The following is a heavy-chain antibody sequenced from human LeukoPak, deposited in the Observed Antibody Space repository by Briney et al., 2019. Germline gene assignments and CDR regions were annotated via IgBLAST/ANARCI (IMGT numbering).Heavy chain of an antibody. J-gene: IGHJ4*02. CDR3: ARHGTVPAAITWDYYFDY. CDR1: GGTFSSYA. V-gene: IGHV1-69*13. Sequence: SVKVSCKASGGTFSSYAISWVRQAPGQGLEWMGGIIPIFGTENYAQKFQGRVTVTADESTSTAYMELSSLSTEDTAVYYCARHGTVPAAITWDYYFDYWGQGTLVTVSS. CDR2: IIPIFGTE. D-gene: IGHD2-2*01.